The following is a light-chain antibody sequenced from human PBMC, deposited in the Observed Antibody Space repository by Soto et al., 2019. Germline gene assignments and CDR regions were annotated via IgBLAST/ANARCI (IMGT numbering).Light chain of an antibody. V-gene: IGKV2-28*01. Sequence: EIVMTQSPPSLTVTPGEPASISCSSSQRLLHSNGNIFLDWYLQKPGQSPQLLIYLGFNRSSGVPDRFSGSGAGTDFTLKISRVEAEDAGVYYCMQALQTPYTFGQGTNLEIK. CDR3: MQALQTPYT. CDR1: QRLLHSNGNIF. CDR2: LGF. J-gene: IGKJ2*01.